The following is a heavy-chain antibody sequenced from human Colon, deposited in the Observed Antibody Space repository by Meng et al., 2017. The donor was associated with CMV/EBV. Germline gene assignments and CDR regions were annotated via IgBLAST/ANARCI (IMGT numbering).Heavy chain of an antibody. CDR1: GYTFTIFG. Sequence: ASVKVSCKASGYTFTIFGISWVRQAPGQGPEGMGWISGDKEKTSYAQKFQGRVTVTKDTSTTTVYMELRSLRPDDTAVYYCARERLFGHTFDIWGQGTLVTVSS. CDR3: ARERLFGHTFDI. CDR2: ISGDKEKT. D-gene: IGHD3-3*01. V-gene: IGHV1-18*01. J-gene: IGHJ4*02.